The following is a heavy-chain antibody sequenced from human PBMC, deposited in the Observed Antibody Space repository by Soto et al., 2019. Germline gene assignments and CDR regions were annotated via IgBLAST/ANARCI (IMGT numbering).Heavy chain of an antibody. Sequence: ASVKVSCKASGFTFTSPAVQWVRQARGQRLEWIGWIVVGSGNTNYAQKFQERVTITRDMSTSTAYMELSSLRSEDTAVYYCAADWPALYDSSGYSFDYWG. J-gene: IGHJ4*01. D-gene: IGHD3-22*01. CDR3: AADWPALYDSSGYSFDY. V-gene: IGHV1-58*01. CDR2: IVVGSGNT. CDR1: GFTFTSPA.